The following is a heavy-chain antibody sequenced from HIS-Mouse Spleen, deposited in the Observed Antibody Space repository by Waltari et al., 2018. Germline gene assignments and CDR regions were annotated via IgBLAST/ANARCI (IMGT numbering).Heavy chain of an antibody. D-gene: IGHD1-26*01. CDR1: GYPFTSYD. V-gene: IGHV1-8*01. CDR3: ARGSSSGSYWYYYYGMDV. J-gene: IGHJ6*02. CDR2: MNPNRGNT. Sequence: QVQLVQSGAEVKKPGASVKVSCKASGYPFTSYDLHWLRQATGQGLEWMGWMNPNRGNTGYAQKFQGRVTMTRNTSISTAYMELSSLRSEDTAVYYCARGSSSGSYWYYYYGMDVWGQGTTVTVSS.